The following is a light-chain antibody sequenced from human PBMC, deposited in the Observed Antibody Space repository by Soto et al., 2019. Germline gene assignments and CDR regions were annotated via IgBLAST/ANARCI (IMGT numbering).Light chain of an antibody. V-gene: IGLV2-8*01. Sequence: QSVLTQPPSVSGSPGQSVTISCSGTSSDVGGYNFVSWYQQHPGTAPKLMIYEVNKRPSSLSSRSCGSTSGNTASLTVSGLQAEDEGDYYCSSYSGRSNFVFGGGTKVTVL. J-gene: IGLJ2*01. CDR1: SSDVGGYNF. CDR3: SSYSGRSNFV. CDR2: EVN.